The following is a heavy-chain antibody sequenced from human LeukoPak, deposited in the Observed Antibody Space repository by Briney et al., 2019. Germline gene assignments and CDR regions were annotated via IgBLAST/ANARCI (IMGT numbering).Heavy chain of an antibody. V-gene: IGHV4-39*01. CDR2: ICYSGST. D-gene: IGHD3-22*01. Sequence: SETLSLTCTVSGGSISSSSYYWGWIRQPPGKGLEWIGSICYSGSTYYNPSLKSRVTISVDTSKNQFSLKLSSVTAADTAVYYCASYYSSGYYLDYWGQGTLVTVSS. CDR3: ASYYSSGYYLDY. CDR1: GGSISSSSYY. J-gene: IGHJ4*02.